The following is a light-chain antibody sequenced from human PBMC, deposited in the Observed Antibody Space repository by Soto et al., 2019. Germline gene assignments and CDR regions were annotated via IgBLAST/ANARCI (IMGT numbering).Light chain of an antibody. CDR1: QSVSSSY. CDR3: QQYGSSPWT. V-gene: IGKV3-20*01. J-gene: IGKJ1*01. Sequence: EIVLTQSPGTLSLSPGERATLSCRASQSVSSSYLAWYQQKPGQAPRLLIYGASSRATGIPDRFSGSGSGTDFTLTNSRLEPEDFAEYYCQQYGSSPWTFGQGTKVESK. CDR2: GAS.